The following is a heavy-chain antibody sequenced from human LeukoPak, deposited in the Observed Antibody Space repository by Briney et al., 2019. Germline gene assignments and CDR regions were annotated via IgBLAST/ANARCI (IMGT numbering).Heavy chain of an antibody. D-gene: IGHD5-24*01. CDR3: AKDRGDGYNSGYFVY. J-gene: IGHJ4*02. V-gene: IGHV4-61*02. Sequence: SQTLSLTCTVSGDSISSGSYYWSWIRQPAGKGLEWIGRIYTSGSTDYNPPLKSRVTISVDTSKNQFSLKLSSVTAADTAVYYCAKDRGDGYNSGYFVYWGQGTLVTVSS. CDR2: IYTSGST. CDR1: GDSISSGSYY.